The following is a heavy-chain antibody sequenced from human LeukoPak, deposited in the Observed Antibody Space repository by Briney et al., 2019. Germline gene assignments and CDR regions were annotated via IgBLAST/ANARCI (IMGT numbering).Heavy chain of an antibody. CDR2: IRYDGSNK. CDR1: GFTFSSYG. V-gene: IGHV3-30*02. D-gene: IGHD3-22*01. Sequence: GGSLRLSCAASGFTFSSYGMHWVRQAPGKGLEWVAFIRYDGSNKYYADSVKGRFTISRDNAKNSLYLQMNSLRPEDTAVYYCARGNLYYDSSGSGYWGQGTLVTVSS. J-gene: IGHJ4*02. CDR3: ARGNLYYDSSGSGY.